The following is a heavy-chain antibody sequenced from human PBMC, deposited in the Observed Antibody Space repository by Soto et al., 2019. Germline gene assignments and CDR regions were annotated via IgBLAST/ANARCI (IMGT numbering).Heavy chain of an antibody. J-gene: IGHJ4*02. D-gene: IGHD2-2*01. V-gene: IGHV3-23*01. CDR3: AKDWASPPTVRLPAAIIGGRQDLGVDY. Sequence: GGSLRLSCAASGFTFSSYAMSWVRQAPGKGLEWVSAISGSGGSTYYADSVKGRFTISRDNSKNTLYLQMNSLRAEDTAVYYCAKDWASPPTVRLPAAIIGGRQDLGVDYWGQGTLVTVSS. CDR1: GFTFSSYA. CDR2: ISGSGGST.